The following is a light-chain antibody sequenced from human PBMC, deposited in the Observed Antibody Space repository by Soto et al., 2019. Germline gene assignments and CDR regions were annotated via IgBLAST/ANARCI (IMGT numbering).Light chain of an antibody. V-gene: IGKV3-20*01. CDR2: DAS. CDR1: ESVGRD. Sequence: VVVTHSPATLSVSPGERSTLSCRASESVGRDLAWYHQKPGQAPKLLIFDASTRATGIPDRFSGSGSGTDFTLTISRLEPEDFAVYYCQQYGSLITFGQGTRLGL. CDR3: QQYGSLIT. J-gene: IGKJ5*01.